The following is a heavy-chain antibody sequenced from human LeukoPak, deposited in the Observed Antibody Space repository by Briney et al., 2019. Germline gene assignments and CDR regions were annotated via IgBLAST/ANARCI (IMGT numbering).Heavy chain of an antibody. J-gene: IGHJ6*03. D-gene: IGHD6-13*01. CDR3: ARKAAAGPENYYYYYMDV. Sequence: SQTLSLTCTVSGGSISSGGYYWSWIRQHPGKGLEWIGYIYYSGSTYYNPSLKSRVTISVDTSKNQFSLKLSSVTAADTAVYYCARKAAAGPENYYYYYMDVWGKGTTVTVSS. CDR1: GGSISSGGYY. V-gene: IGHV4-31*03. CDR2: IYYSGST.